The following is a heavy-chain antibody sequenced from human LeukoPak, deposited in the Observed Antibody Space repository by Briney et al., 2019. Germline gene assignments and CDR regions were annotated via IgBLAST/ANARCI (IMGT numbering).Heavy chain of an antibody. J-gene: IGHJ5*02. Sequence: PSETLSLTCTVSGYSISNGYYWGWIRQPPGKGLEWIGSLHQRGLTNYNPSLKSRVTISVDTSKNQFSLKLSSVTAADTAVYYCASLNWNDVTSLRNNWFDPWGQGTLVTVSS. D-gene: IGHD1-1*01. CDR3: ASLNWNDVTSLRNNWFDP. V-gene: IGHV4-38-2*02. CDR2: LHQRGLT. CDR1: GYSISNGYY.